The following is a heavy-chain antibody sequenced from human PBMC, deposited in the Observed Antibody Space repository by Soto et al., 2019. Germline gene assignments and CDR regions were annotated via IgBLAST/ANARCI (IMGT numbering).Heavy chain of an antibody. CDR3: ARHYSAMGV. CDR1: GFTVSSDS. Sequence: EVQLVETGGDLIQPGGSLRLSCAASGFTVSSDSMTWVRQAPGKGLEWISIIYSDNNTDYADSVKGRFSISRDTSKNILYLQMNSLRAKDTAEYYCARHYSAMGVWGQGTTVTVSS. V-gene: IGHV3-53*02. CDR2: IYSDNNT. J-gene: IGHJ6*02.